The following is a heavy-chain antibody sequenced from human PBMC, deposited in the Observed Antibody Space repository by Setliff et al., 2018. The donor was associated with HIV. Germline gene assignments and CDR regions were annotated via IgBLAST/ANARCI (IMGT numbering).Heavy chain of an antibody. CDR1: DYTFTTYW. J-gene: IGHJ3*02. D-gene: IGHD6-13*01. V-gene: IGHV5-51*01. CDR3: ARRDGRSMNAFEI. CDR2: IYPEDSNI. Sequence: GASLTLSCKAVDYTFTTYWIGWVRQMPGEGLEWMGIIYPEDSNIKYNPSFQNQVTISADKSISTAYLQVHNLKASDTATYYCARRDGRSMNAFEIWGPGTMVTVSS.